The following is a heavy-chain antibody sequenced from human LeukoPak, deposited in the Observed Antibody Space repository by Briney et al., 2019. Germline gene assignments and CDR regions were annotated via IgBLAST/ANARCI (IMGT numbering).Heavy chain of an antibody. J-gene: IGHJ4*02. Sequence: ASVKVSCKASGYTFTGYYMHWVRQAPGQGLEWMGWINPNSGGTNYAQKFQGRVTMTRDTSVSTAYMELSRPRSDDTAVYYCARGGEYQLLYISDYWGQGTLVTVSS. CDR1: GYTFTGYY. CDR2: INPNSGGT. V-gene: IGHV1-2*02. D-gene: IGHD2-2*02. CDR3: ARGGEYQLLYISDY.